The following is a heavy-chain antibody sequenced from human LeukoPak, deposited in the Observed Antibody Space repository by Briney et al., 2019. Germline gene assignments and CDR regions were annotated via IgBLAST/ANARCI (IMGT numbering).Heavy chain of an antibody. CDR1: GGSISSSSYY. CDR3: ARAVYDSSGYYADY. D-gene: IGHD3-22*01. V-gene: IGHV4-39*07. J-gene: IGHJ4*02. Sequence: SETLSLTCTVSGGSISSSSYYWGWIRQPPGKGLEWIGSIYYSGSTYYNPSLKSRVTISVDTSKNQFSLKLTSVTAADTAVYYCARAVYDSSGYYADYWGQGTLVTVSS. CDR2: IYYSGST.